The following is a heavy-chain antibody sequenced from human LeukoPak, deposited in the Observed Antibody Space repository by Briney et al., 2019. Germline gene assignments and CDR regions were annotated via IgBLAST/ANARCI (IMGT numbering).Heavy chain of an antibody. D-gene: IGHD3-9*01. CDR2: ISSDGSKT. V-gene: IGHV3-30*10. J-gene: IGHJ2*01. CDR1: GFAFNTYS. Sequence: GGSLRLSCVASGFAFNTYSLHWVRQAPDTGLEWMAGISSDGSKTYYTHSVQDRFTISRDNSKNTLYLQMNSLRAEDTAVYYCARDLIVVNFDWHHWYFDLWGRGTLVTVSS. CDR3: ARDLIVVNFDWHHWYFDL.